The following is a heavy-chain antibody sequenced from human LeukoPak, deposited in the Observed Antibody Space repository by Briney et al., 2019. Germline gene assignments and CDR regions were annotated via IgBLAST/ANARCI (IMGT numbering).Heavy chain of an antibody. CDR1: GGSFSGYY. CDR2: INHSGST. Sequence: SETLSLTCAVYGGSFSGYYWSWIRQPPGKGLEWIGEINHSGSTNYNPSLKSRVTISVDTSKNQFSLKLSSVTAADTAVYYCAREMCSSTSCYTGVGGYFQHWGQGTLVTVSS. V-gene: IGHV4-34*01. J-gene: IGHJ1*01. CDR3: AREMCSSTSCYTGVGGYFQH. D-gene: IGHD2-2*02.